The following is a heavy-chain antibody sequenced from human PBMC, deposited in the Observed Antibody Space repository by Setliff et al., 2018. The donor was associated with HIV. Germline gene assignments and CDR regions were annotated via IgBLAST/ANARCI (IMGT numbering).Heavy chain of an antibody. CDR1: GGSISSFSYY. J-gene: IGHJ4*02. CDR3: ARRGIIAGTTDF. Sequence: SETLSLTCTVSGGSISSFSYYWGWIRQPPGKGPEWIGNIFYSGSTYYNPSLKSRVLISVDTSKNQFSLKLTSVTAADTAVYYCARRGIIAGTTDFWGQGTPVTVSS. V-gene: IGHV4-39*01. CDR2: IFYSGST. D-gene: IGHD1-7*01.